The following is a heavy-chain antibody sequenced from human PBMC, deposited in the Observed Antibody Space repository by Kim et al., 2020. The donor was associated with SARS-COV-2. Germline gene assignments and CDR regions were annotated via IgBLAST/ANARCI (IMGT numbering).Heavy chain of an antibody. D-gene: IGHD2-2*01. CDR3: ARDQLHQKVWFDP. Sequence: YAVTVKGRITINADTSKNQFSLQLSSVTTRDTAVYYCARDQLHQKVWFDPWGQGTLVTVSS. J-gene: IGHJ5*02. V-gene: IGHV6-1*01.